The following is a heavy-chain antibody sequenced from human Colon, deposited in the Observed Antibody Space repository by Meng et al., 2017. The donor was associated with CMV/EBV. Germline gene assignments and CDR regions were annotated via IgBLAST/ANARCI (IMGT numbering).Heavy chain of an antibody. CDR1: GYTFARYY. V-gene: IGHV1-46*01. CDR2: INPSNGAT. D-gene: IGHD3-3*01. Sequence: ASVQVSCKPSGYTFARYYIHWLRQAPGQGPEWMAIINPSNGATAYAQKFQGRVTLTTDTSTGTVYMEMRSLEHVDTAVYYCARDRETSYDFWSGYRFDYWGQGALVTVSS. J-gene: IGHJ4*02. CDR3: ARDRETSYDFWSGYRFDY.